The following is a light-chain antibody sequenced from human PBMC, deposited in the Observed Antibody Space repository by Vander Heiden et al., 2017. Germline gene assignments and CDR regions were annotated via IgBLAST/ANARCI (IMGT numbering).Light chain of an antibody. V-gene: IGKV4-1*01. CDR2: WAS. CDR1: QSVLYSSNKNNY. J-gene: IGKJ2*01. CDR3: QQYYSTPYT. Sequence: DIVMTQSPASLAVSLGERATINCKSSQSVLYSSNKNNYLAWYQQKPGQPPKLLIYWASTRESGVPDRFSGSGSETDFTLTISSLQAEDVAVYYCQQYYSTPYTFGQGTKLEIK.